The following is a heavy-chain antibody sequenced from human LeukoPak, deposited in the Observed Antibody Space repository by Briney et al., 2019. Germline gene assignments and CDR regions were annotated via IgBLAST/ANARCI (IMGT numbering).Heavy chain of an antibody. J-gene: IGHJ4*02. V-gene: IGHV1-2*06. D-gene: IGHD3-9*01. CDR1: GYTFTTYY. Sequence: ASVKVSCKASGYTFTTYYIHWVRQAPGQGLEWMGRINPNSGGTNYAQKFQGRVTMTRDTSISTAYMELSRLRSDDTAVYYCARGEANGLRYFDWLLDWGQGTLVTVSS. CDR2: INPNSGGT. CDR3: ARGEANGLRYFDWLLD.